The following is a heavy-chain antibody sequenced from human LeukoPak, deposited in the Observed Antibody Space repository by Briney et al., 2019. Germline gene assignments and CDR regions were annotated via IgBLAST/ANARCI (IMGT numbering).Heavy chain of an antibody. CDR2: TYYRSKWYK. Sequence: LSQTLSLTCAISGDSASSKSGTGNWIRQSPSRGLEWLGRTYYRSKWYKYYAVSVKGRITINPDTSKNQFSLQLNSVTPEDTAVYYCARGPSYFQHWGQGTLVTVSS. CDR1: GDSASSKSGT. J-gene: IGHJ1*01. V-gene: IGHV6-1*01. CDR3: ARGPSYFQH.